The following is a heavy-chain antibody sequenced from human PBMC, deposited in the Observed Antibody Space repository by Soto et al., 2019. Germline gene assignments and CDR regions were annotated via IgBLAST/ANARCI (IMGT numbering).Heavy chain of an antibody. Sequence: DSLAITWTVAGDSVTFGHHYWSWIRQPPGKGLEWIGHIFFTGATKYNPSLQSRFTMSVDSSKSQFSLNLTAVTSADSAIYYCARAWSDSAGSSVGIRLDVWAQGITVTVSS. CDR2: IFFTGAT. CDR3: ARAWSDSAGSSVGIRLDV. CDR1: GDSVTFGHHY. J-gene: IGHJ6*02. V-gene: IGHV4-61*01. D-gene: IGHD2-15*01.